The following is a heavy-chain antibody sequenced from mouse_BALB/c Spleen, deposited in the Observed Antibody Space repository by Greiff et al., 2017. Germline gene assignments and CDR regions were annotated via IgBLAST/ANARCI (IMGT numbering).Heavy chain of an antibody. CDR1: GFTFSSYA. CDR2: ISSGGSYT. D-gene: IGHD1-1*01. V-gene: IGHV5-9-4*01. J-gene: IGHJ1*01. Sequence: DVMLVESGGGLVKPGGSLKLSCAASGFTFSSYAMSWVRQSPEKRLEWVAEISSGGSYTYYPDTVTGRFTISRDNAKNTLYLEMSSLRSEDTAMYDCARKGYYYGHWYFDVWGAGTTVTVSS. CDR3: ARKGYYYGHWYFDV.